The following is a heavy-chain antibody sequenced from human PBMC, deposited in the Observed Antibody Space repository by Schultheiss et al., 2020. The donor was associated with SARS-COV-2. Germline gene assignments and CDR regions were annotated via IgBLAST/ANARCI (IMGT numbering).Heavy chain of an antibody. CDR2: INHSGST. CDR3: ARAPRHGSVTQSLYGMDV. J-gene: IGHJ6*02. D-gene: IGHD5/OR15-5a*01. V-gene: IGHV4-39*07. CDR1: GGSISSSSYY. Sequence: SQTLSLTCTVSGGSISSSSYYWGWIRQPPGKGLEWIGEINHSGSTYYNPSLKSRVTISVDTSKNQFSLKLSSVTAADTAVYYCARAPRHGSVTQSLYGMDVWGQGTTVTVSS.